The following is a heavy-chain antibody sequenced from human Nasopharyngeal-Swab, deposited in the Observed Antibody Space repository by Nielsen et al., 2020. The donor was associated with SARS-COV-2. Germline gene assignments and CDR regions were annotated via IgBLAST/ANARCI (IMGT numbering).Heavy chain of an antibody. D-gene: IGHD1-1*01. J-gene: IGHJ5*02. CDR2: IYSGGST. CDR1: GFTVSSNY. CDR3: ARDGTGTTRKNGWFDP. V-gene: IGHV3-66*01. Sequence: GGSLRLSCAASGFTVSSNYMSWVRKAPGKGLEWVSVIYSGGSTYYADSVKGRFTISRDNSKNTLYLQMNSLRAEDTAVYYCARDGTGTTRKNGWFDPWGQGTLVTVSS.